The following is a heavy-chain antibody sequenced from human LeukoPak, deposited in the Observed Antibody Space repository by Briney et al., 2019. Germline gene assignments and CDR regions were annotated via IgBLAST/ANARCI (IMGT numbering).Heavy chain of an antibody. CDR1: GFTFSSYS. CDR2: INWNGGST. J-gene: IGHJ4*02. V-gene: IGHV3-20*04. CDR3: ARVATKLSSSWYFDY. D-gene: IGHD6-13*01. Sequence: PGGSLRLSCAASGFTFSSYSMNWVRQAPGKGLEWVSGINWNGGSTGYADSVKGRFTISRDNAKNSLYLQMNSLRAEDTALYYCARVATKLSSSWYFDYWGQGTPVTVSS.